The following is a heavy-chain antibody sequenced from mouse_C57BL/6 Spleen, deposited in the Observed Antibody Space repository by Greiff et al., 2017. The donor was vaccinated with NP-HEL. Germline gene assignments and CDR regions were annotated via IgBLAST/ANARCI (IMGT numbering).Heavy chain of an antibody. CDR2: ISYDGSN. J-gene: IGHJ1*03. CDR1: GYSITSGYY. V-gene: IGHV3-6*01. Sequence: DVQLQESGPGLVKPSQSLSLTCSVTGYSITSGYYWNWIRQFPGNKLEWMGYISYDGSNNYNPSLKNRISITRDTSKNQFFLKLNSVTTEDTATYYCARYYYGSSPDWYFDVWGTGTTVTVSS. CDR3: ARYYYGSSPDWYFDV. D-gene: IGHD1-1*01.